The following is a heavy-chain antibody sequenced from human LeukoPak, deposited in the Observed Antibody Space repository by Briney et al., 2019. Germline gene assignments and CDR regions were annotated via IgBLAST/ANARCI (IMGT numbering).Heavy chain of an antibody. CDR1: GFTFDDYG. V-gene: IGHV3-20*04. CDR3: ARDRPRVTMVRGVILGIPPPMDV. D-gene: IGHD3-10*01. CDR2: VNWKGDLT. Sequence: PGGSLRLSCAASGFTFDDYGMSWVRQVAGKGLEWVSTVNWKGDLTYYVDSVKGRFTISRDNSKNTLYLQMNSLRAEDTAVYYCARDRPRVTMVRGVILGIPPPMDVWGKGTTVTISS. J-gene: IGHJ6*03.